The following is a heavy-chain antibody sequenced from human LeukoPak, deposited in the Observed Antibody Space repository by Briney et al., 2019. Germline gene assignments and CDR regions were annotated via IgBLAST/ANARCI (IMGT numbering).Heavy chain of an antibody. J-gene: IGHJ5*02. CDR3: ARREMATTGTTRGTNWFDP. CDR1: GGSISSSNW. Sequence: PSETLSLTCTVSGGSISSSNWWNWVRQSPGKGLEWIGEIFHSGSANYNPSLKSRVTISVDTSKNQFSLKLSSVTAADTAVYYCARREMATTGTTRGTNWFDPWGQGTLVTVSS. CDR2: IFHSGSA. D-gene: IGHD1-1*01. V-gene: IGHV4-4*02.